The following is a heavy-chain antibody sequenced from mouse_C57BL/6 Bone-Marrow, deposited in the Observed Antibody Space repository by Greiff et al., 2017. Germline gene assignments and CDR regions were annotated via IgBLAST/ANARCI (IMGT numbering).Heavy chain of an antibody. CDR1: GFTFTDYY. CDR2: IRNKANGYTT. J-gene: IGHJ2*01. Sequence: EVMLVESGGGLVQPGASLRLSCAASGFTFTDYYMSWVRQPPGKAPEWLALIRNKANGYTTEYTVSVKGRFTISRDNSQNILYLQMNTLRAEDSATYYCVNGDGNYPFDYWGQGTTLTVSS. D-gene: IGHD2-1*01. V-gene: IGHV7-4*01. CDR3: VNGDGNYPFDY.